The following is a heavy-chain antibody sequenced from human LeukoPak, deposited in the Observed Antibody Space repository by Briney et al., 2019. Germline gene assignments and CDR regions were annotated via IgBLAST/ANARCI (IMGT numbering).Heavy chain of an antibody. CDR3: VRERSSGSCRLGAFDI. J-gene: IGHJ3*02. CDR1: GFTFSDHY. CDR2: KRNKVNSYTA. V-gene: IGHV3-72*01. D-gene: IGHD3-10*01. Sequence: GGSLRLSCAASGFTFSDHYMDWVRQAPGKGLEWVGRKRNKVNSYTAEYAASVKDRFTVSRDDSKNLVYLQMNSLKTDDTAVYYCVRERSSGSCRLGAFDIWGQGTMVTVSS.